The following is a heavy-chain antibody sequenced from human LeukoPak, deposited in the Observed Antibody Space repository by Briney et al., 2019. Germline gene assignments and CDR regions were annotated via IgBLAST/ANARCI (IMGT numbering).Heavy chain of an antibody. Sequence: SETLSLTCAVSGVSISNYYLSWIRQPPGKGLEWIGHIYFIGNTNYNASLKSRVTISLDTSKNHLSLKLTSVTAADTAIYYCATKKTTPRSGFDYWGQGTLVTVSS. D-gene: IGHD6-25*01. CDR1: GVSISNYY. J-gene: IGHJ4*02. CDR3: ATKKTTPRSGFDY. CDR2: IYFIGNT. V-gene: IGHV4-59*01.